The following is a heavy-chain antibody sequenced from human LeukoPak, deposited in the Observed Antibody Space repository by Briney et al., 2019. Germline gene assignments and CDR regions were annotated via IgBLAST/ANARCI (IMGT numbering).Heavy chain of an antibody. CDR2: MNPNSGNT. V-gene: IGHV1-8*01. CDR1: GYTFTSYD. J-gene: IGHJ5*02. CDR3: ARDRGIAAAVYWFDP. D-gene: IGHD6-13*01. Sequence: ASVKVSCKASGYTFTSYDINWVRQATGQGLEWMGWMNPNSGNTGYAQKLQGRVTMTTDTSTSTAYMELRSLRSDDTAVYYCARDRGIAAAVYWFDPWGQGTLVTVSS.